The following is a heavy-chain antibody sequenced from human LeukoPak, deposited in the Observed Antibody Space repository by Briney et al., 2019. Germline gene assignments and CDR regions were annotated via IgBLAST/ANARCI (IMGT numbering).Heavy chain of an antibody. CDR1: GGSISSYY. V-gene: IGHV4-59*01. D-gene: IGHD1-14*01. J-gene: IGHJ6*03. Sequence: SETLSLTCTVSGGSISSYYWSWIRQPPGKGLEWIGYIYYSGSTNYNPSLNSRVTISVDTSKNQFSLKLSSVTAADTAVYYCARALNHYYYYYYMDVWGKGTTVTVSS. CDR2: IYYSGST. CDR3: ARALNHYYYYYYMDV.